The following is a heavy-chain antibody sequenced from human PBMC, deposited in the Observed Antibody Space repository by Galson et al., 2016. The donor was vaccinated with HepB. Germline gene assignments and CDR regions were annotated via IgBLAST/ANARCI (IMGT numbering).Heavy chain of an antibody. CDR1: GFTFEEYG. J-gene: IGHJ4*02. CDR2: INWNGDST. Sequence: SLRLSCAASGFTFEEYGMSWVRQAPGKGLEWVSNINWNGDSTGYADSVKGRFTISRDNAKNSLYLQMNSLRAEDTALCYCARIRYFDWSGYYWGQGTLVTVSS. D-gene: IGHD3-9*01. CDR3: ARIRYFDWSGYY. V-gene: IGHV3-20*04.